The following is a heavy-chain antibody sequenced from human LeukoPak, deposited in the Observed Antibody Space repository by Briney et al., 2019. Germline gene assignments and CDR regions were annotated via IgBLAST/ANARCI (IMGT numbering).Heavy chain of an antibody. CDR3: AKGQLVRGEFDY. Sequence: PGGSLRLSCAASGFTFSSYAMSWVRQAPGRGLEWVSAISGSGGSTYYADSVKGRFTISRDNSKNTLYLQMNSLRAEDTAVYYCAKGQLVRGEFDYWGQGTLVTVSS. CDR1: GFTFSSYA. J-gene: IGHJ4*02. CDR2: ISGSGGST. V-gene: IGHV3-23*01. D-gene: IGHD6-6*01.